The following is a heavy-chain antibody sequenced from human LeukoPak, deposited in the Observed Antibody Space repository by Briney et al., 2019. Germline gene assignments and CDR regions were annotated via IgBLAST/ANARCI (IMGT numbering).Heavy chain of an antibody. CDR1: SGSISSGSYY. V-gene: IGHV4-61*02. Sequence: SETLSLTCTVSSGSISSGSYYWSWIRQPAGKGLEWIGRIYTSGSTNYNPSLKSRVTISVDTSKNQFSLKLSSVTAADTAVYYCARGIGYCSSTSCYEAAAWFDPWGQGNLVTVSS. J-gene: IGHJ5*02. CDR2: IYTSGST. D-gene: IGHD2-2*01. CDR3: ARGIGYCSSTSCYEAAAWFDP.